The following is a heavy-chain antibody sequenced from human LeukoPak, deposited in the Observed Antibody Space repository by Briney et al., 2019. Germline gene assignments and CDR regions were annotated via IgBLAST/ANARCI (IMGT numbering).Heavy chain of an antibody. D-gene: IGHD2-2*01. J-gene: IGHJ6*02. Sequence: SVKVSCKASGGTFSSYAISWVRQAPGQGLEWMGGIIPIFGTANYAQKFQGRVTITADKSTSTAYMELSSLRSEDTAVYYCARSDIVVGGAQYYYYGMDVWGQGTTVTVSS. CDR2: IIPIFGTA. CDR1: GGTFSSYA. CDR3: ARSDIVVGGAQYYYYGMDV. V-gene: IGHV1-69*06.